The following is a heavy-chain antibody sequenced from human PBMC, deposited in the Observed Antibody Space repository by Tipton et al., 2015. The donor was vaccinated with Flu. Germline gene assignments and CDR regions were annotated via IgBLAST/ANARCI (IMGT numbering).Heavy chain of an antibody. Sequence: GLVKPSETLSLTCTVSGASISTFYWSWIRQTPGKGLEWIGYIYYSGTTNYNPSLKSRVTISADTSKTQLSLKLGSVTAADTAVYYCARDVAAIPAAIRDWGQGTLVTVSS. D-gene: IGHD2-2*01. J-gene: IGHJ4*02. CDR1: GASISTFY. CDR3: ARDVAAIPAAIRD. CDR2: IYYSGTT. V-gene: IGHV4-59*01.